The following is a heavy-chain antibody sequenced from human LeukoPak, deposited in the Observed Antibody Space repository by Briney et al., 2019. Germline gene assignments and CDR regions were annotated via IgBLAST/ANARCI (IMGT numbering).Heavy chain of an antibody. D-gene: IGHD4-23*01. Sequence: PGGSLRLSCAASGFTFSSYWMHWVRQPPGKGLVWVSRISNDGTTTTYADSVKGRFTISRDNAKNTPYLQMNSLRVEDTAVYYCYGANAEHWGQGTLVTVSS. CDR2: ISNDGTTT. CDR1: GFTFSSYW. V-gene: IGHV3-74*01. CDR3: YGANAEH. J-gene: IGHJ1*01.